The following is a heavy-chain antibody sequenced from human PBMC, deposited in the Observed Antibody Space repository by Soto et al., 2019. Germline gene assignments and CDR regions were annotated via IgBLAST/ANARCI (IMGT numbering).Heavy chain of an antibody. Sequence: PSLTCAVYGGSFSGYYWSWIRQPPGKGLEWIGEINHSGSTNYNPSLKSRVTISVDTSKNQFSLKLSSVTAADTAVYYCARDYDFWSGYYYYYGMDVWGQGTTVTVSS. CDR1: GGSFSGYY. J-gene: IGHJ6*02. CDR2: INHSGST. V-gene: IGHV4-34*01. D-gene: IGHD3-3*01. CDR3: ARDYDFWSGYYYYYGMDV.